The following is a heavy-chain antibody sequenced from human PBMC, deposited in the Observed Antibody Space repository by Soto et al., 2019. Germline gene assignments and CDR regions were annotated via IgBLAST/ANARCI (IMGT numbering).Heavy chain of an antibody. CDR3: AKKLGIDPFGSSGLDV. CDR2: IIPISSTT. CDR1: GGNFITFA. D-gene: IGHD7-27*01. J-gene: IGHJ6*02. V-gene: IGHV1-69*01. Sequence: QVELVQSGAEVKKPGSSVKVSCKASGGNFITFAISCVRQAPGQGLEWMGAIIPISSTTKSAHKFPDRVTISTDGSSSTVHMELRSLKSEDTAIYFCAKKLGIDPFGSSGLDVWGQGTTVTVAS.